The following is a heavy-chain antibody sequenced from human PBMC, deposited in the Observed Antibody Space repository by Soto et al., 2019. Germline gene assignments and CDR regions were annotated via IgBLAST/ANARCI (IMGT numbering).Heavy chain of an antibody. CDR1: GLAIRSNA. J-gene: IGHJ4*02. CDR2: ISLEGSYK. Sequence: GRSLRLSCEASGLAIRSNAIPWGRQAPGKGLEWVAVISLEGSYKYYADSVKGRFTVSRDNSKNTVSLQMDTLTRQDSALFSFVRAAVITAPGSSQVVFWGQGTLVTVSS. V-gene: IGHV3-30-3*01. CDR3: VRAAVITAPGSSQVVF. D-gene: IGHD6-13*01.